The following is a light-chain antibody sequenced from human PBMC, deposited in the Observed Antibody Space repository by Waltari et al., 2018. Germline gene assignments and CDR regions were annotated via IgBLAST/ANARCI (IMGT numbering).Light chain of an antibody. V-gene: IGKV3-20*01. CDR2: GAS. J-gene: IGKJ2*01. CDR3: QQYGSSPPGT. CDR1: HRVSSSY. Sequence: EIVLTQSPGTLSLSPVERTTLSCRASHRVSSSYIACYQQKPCQAPRLLIYGASSRATGIPDRFSGSGSGTDFTLTISRLEPEDFAVYYCQQYGSSPPGTFGQGTKLEIK.